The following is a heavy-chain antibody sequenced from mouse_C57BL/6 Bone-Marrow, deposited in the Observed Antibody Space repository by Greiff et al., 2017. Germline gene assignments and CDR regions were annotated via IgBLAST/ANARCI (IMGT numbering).Heavy chain of an antibody. V-gene: IGHV1-81*01. D-gene: IGHD1-1*01. CDR2: IYPRSGNT. Sequence: VQLQQSGAELVKPGASVKLSCKASGYTFTSYGISWVKQRTGQGLEWIGEIYPRSGNTNYNEKFKGKATLTADKSSSTAYMGLRSLTSEDSAVYCCAGVNIISTIRDWDFDVWGTGTTVTVSS. CDR1: GYTFTSYG. CDR3: AGVNIISTIRDWDFDV. J-gene: IGHJ1*03.